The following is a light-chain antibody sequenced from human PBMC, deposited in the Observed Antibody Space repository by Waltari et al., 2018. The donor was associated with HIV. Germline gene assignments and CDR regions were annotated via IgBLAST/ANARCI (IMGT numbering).Light chain of an antibody. CDR3: VLYMGRGISL. CDR1: SGSVSPSSY. V-gene: IGLV8-61*01. J-gene: IGLJ2*01. CDR2: STN. Sequence: QTVVTQEPSFSVSPGGSVTLPCGLSSGSVSPSSYPSWYQQTPGQAPRTLIYSTNTRSSGVPDRFSGSILGNKAALTSTGAQADDESDYYCVLYMGRGISLFGGGTKLTVL.